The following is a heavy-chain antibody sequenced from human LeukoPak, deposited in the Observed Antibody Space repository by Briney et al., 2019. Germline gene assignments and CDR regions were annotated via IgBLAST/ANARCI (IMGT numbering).Heavy chain of an antibody. J-gene: IGHJ4*02. CDR3: ARRALTTDYFDF. Sequence: GESLKISCKGSGYSFSTYWIAWVRQMPGEGPEWMGIIYPGDSDSRYSPSFQGQVTISADKSINAAYLQWSSLKASDTAMYYCARRALTTDYFDFWAQGVLVTVSS. CDR2: IYPGDSDS. V-gene: IGHV5-51*01. D-gene: IGHD4-11*01. CDR1: GYSFSTYW.